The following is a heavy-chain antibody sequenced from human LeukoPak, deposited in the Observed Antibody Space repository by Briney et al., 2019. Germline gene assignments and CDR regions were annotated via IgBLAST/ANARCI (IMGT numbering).Heavy chain of an antibody. CDR2: IYHSGST. D-gene: IGHD1-1*01. J-gene: IGHJ5*02. Sequence: PSETLSLTCAVSGGSISSGGYSWSWIRQPPGKGLEWIGYIYHSGSTYYNPSLKSRVTISVDRSKNQFSLKLSSVTAADTAVYYCARAPGYIDGAFDPWGQGTLVTVSS. V-gene: IGHV4-30-2*01. CDR1: GGSISSGGYS. CDR3: ARAPGYIDGAFDP.